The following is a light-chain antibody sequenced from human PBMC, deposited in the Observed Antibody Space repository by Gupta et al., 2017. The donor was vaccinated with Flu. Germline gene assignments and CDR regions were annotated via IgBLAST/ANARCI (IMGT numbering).Light chain of an antibody. Sequence: DIEMTQSTSSLCAYVGDRVTITCRARQGINNYLAWFQQKPGKAPKSLIYAASRVQIGVSSRFRGSGYGTDFTLTISSRQPEDFASYYSQHENNSPFAFGHGTKVDIK. CDR1: QGINNY. CDR3: QHENNSPFA. CDR2: AAS. J-gene: IGKJ3*01. V-gene: IGKV1-16*01.